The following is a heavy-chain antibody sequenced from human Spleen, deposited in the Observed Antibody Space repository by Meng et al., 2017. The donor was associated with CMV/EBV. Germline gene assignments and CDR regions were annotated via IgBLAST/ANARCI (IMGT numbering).Heavy chain of an antibody. CDR3: ARRPDIVVVPAAGNWYFDL. CDR2: AYYSGST. J-gene: IGHJ2*01. D-gene: IGHD2-2*01. Sequence: SETLSLTCAVSGGAIRSSNYYWGWIRQPPGKGLEWIGFAYYSGSTYYNPSFKNRVTISVDTSKNQLSLSLSSVTAADTAVYYCARRPDIVVVPAAGNWYFDLWGRGTLVTVSS. V-gene: IGHV4-39*01. CDR1: GGAIRSSNYY.